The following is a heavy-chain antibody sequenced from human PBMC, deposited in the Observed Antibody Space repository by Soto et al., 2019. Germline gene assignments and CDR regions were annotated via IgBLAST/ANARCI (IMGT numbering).Heavy chain of an antibody. CDR3: ARQDSSGYGFEY. J-gene: IGHJ4*02. D-gene: IGHD3-22*01. CDR1: GGSISSFD. Sequence: SETLSLTCTVSGGSISSFDWNWIRQPPGKGLEWIGYISYSGSTNYNPSLKSRVTISVDTSKNQFSLKLSSVTATDTAVYYCARQDSSGYGFEYWGQGTLVTVSS. CDR2: ISYSGST. V-gene: IGHV4-59*08.